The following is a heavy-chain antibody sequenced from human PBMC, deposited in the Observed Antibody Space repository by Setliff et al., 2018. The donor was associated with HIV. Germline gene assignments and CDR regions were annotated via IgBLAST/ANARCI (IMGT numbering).Heavy chain of an antibody. D-gene: IGHD3-22*01. Sequence: SETLSLTCTVSGGSISSGDYYWSWIRQPPGKGLEWIGYIYYSGSTYYNPSLKSRVTISVDTSKNQFSLKLSSVTAADTAMYYCARVLDYYDSSSYYFDYWGQGTLVTV. CDR2: IYYSGST. V-gene: IGHV4-30-4*02. CDR3: ARVLDYYDSSSYYFDY. J-gene: IGHJ4*02. CDR1: GGSISSGDYY.